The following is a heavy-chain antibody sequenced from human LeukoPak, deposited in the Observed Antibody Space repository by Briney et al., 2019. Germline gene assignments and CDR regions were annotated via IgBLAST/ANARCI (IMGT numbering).Heavy chain of an antibody. D-gene: IGHD5-12*01. Sequence: SQTLSLTCAISGDSVSINTAAWNWLRQSPSRGLEWLGMTYYRSKWYNDYADSVKSRVSVNPDTSKNQLLLQLNSVTPEDTAVYYCAREWLQDGFDIWGQGTMVTVSS. CDR3: AREWLQDGFDI. V-gene: IGHV6-1*01. J-gene: IGHJ3*02. CDR1: GDSVSINTAA. CDR2: TYYRSKWYN.